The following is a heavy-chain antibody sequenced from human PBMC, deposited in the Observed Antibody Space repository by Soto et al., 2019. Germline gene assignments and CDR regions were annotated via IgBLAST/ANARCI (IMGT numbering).Heavy chain of an antibody. D-gene: IGHD4-4*01. V-gene: IGHV4-4*07. CDR2: IDASGST. Sequence: PSETLSLTCTVSDGSISTYYCNWIRQPAGKGLEWIGRIDASGSTDYDPSLKSRVTMSVDTSKNQFSLKLSSVTAADTAVYYCARGDYSKGEDYWGQGTLVTVSS. CDR1: DGSISTYY. CDR3: ARGDYSKGEDY. J-gene: IGHJ4*02.